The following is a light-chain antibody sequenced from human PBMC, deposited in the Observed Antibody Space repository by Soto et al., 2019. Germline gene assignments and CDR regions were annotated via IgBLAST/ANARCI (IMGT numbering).Light chain of an antibody. CDR2: DVS. Sequence: QSVLTQPASVSGSPGQSITISCTGTSSDVGGYNYVSWYQQHPGKAPKLMIYDVSNRPSGVSNRFSGSKSGNTASLTIFGFQAEDEADYYCSSCTSSSTFYVFGTGTKVTVL. V-gene: IGLV2-14*01. J-gene: IGLJ1*01. CDR3: SSCTSSSTFYV. CDR1: SSDVGGYNY.